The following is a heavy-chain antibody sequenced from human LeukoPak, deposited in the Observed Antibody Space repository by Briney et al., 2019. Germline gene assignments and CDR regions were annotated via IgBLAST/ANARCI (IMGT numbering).Heavy chain of an antibody. V-gene: IGHV4-39*01. CDR2: IYYSGNT. Sequence: PSETLSLTCTVSGGSVSSSAYCWGWIRQPPGKGLEWIGNIYYSGNTYYNPSLKSRVTISVDTSKNQFSLKLGSVTAADTAIYYCARLYWEIRLDHWGQGTLATVSS. D-gene: IGHD1-26*01. CDR1: GGSVSSSAYC. J-gene: IGHJ4*02. CDR3: ARLYWEIRLDH.